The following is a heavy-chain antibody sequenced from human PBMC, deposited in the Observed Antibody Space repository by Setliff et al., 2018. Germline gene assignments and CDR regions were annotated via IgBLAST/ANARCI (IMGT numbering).Heavy chain of an antibody. CDR1: GFTFRGFA. J-gene: IGHJ4*02. Sequence: GGSLRLSCAASGFTFRGFAMHWVRQAPGKGLEWVAFIRYDGSNKYYADSVKGRFTISRDNSKNTLYLQMNSLRAEDTAVYYCAKDRGSGSYYFDYWGQGTLVTVSS. V-gene: IGHV3-30*02. CDR3: AKDRGSGSYYFDY. CDR2: IRYDGSNK. D-gene: IGHD1-26*01.